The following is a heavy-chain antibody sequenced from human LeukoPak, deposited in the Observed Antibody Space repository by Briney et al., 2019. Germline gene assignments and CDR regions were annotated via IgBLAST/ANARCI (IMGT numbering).Heavy chain of an antibody. V-gene: IGHV3-23*01. D-gene: IGHD6-13*01. CDR1: GLTCSSYA. CDR2: ISGSGGHT. CDR3: AKRVHSSSWYAAFDY. Sequence: GGSRRLSCAATGLTCSSYAMNWVRQATGKGLEWVSGISGSGGHTYYADSVKGRFTISRDNSKNTLYLQMNSLRVEDTALYYCAKRVHSSSWYAAFDYWGQGTLVTVSS. J-gene: IGHJ4*02.